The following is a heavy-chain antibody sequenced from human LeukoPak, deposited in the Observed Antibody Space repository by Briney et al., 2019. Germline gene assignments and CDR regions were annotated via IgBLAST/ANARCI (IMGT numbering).Heavy chain of an antibody. V-gene: IGHV3-21*01. CDR3: ARDSIAVAADTYYYYYMDV. CDR1: GFTFSSYS. D-gene: IGHD6-19*01. Sequence: GRSLRLSCAASGFTFSSYSMNCVHQAPGKGLELVSSISSSSSYIYYADSVKGRFTVSRDNAKNSLYLQMNSLRAEDTAVYYCARDSIAVAADTYYYYYMDVWGKGTTVTVSS. CDR2: ISSSSSYI. J-gene: IGHJ6*03.